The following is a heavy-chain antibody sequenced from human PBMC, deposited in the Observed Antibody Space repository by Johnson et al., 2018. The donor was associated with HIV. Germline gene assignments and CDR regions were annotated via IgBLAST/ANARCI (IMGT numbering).Heavy chain of an antibody. V-gene: IGHV3-74*01. CDR3: AREGPSERAGFDI. CDR1: GFTFNTYW. Sequence: VESGGGLVQPGGSQRLSCAVSGFTFNTYWMHWVRQAPGKGLVWVARINSDGGSTSYVDSVKGRFTISRDNARNTLYLQMNSLRADDTAVYYCAREGPSERAGFDIWGQGTMVTVSS. CDR2: INSDGGST. J-gene: IGHJ3*02.